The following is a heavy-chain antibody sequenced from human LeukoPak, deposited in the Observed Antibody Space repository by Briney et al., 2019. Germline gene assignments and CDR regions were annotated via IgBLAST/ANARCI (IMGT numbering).Heavy chain of an antibody. D-gene: IGHD3-9*01. CDR1: GASISSYY. J-gene: IGHJ4*02. CDR3: ATAHYDILTGFGYYFDY. V-gene: IGHV4-4*07. CDR2: IYTSGST. Sequence: SETLSLACAVSGASISSYYWSWIRQPPGKGLEWIWCIYTSGSTNYNPSLKSRVTMSVDTSKNQFSLKLSSVTAADTAVYYCATAHYDILTGFGYYFDYWGQGTLVTVSS.